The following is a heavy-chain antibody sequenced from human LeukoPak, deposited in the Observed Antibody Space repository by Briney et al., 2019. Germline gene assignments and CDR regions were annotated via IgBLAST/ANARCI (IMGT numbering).Heavy chain of an antibody. J-gene: IGHJ4*02. D-gene: IGHD6-19*01. CDR1: GGSISSYY. Sequence: KSSETLSLTCTVSGGSISSYYWSWIRQPPGKGLEWIGTIYHSGSTYYNPSLKSRVTISVDTSKNQFSLKLSSVTAADTAVYYCARSTYSSGPVDYWGQGTLVTVSS. V-gene: IGHV4-59*08. CDR3: ARSTYSSGPVDY. CDR2: IYHSGST.